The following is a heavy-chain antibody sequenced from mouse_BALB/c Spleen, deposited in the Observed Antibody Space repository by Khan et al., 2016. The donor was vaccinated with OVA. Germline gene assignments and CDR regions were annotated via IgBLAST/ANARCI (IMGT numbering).Heavy chain of an antibody. CDR2: INPSSGGT. D-gene: IGHD2-2*01. CDR3: SRSGYGSFAY. Sequence: QIQLVQSGAELVKPGASVRLSCKASGYTFTSYYLYWVKQRPGQGLEWIGDINPSSGGTNFTEKFKSKATLTVDKSSSTAYIQLNSLTSVESEVNYCSRSGYGSFAYWGQGTMVTVSA. J-gene: IGHJ3*01. CDR1: GYTFTSYY. V-gene: IGHV1S81*02.